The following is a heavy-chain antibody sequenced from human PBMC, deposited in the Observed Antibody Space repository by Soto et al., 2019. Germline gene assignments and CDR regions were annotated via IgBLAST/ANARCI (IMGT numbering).Heavy chain of an antibody. Sequence: EVHLLESGGGLVQPGGSLRLSCAASGFTFGTYAMSWVRQAPGKGLEWVSAISGSGGNTYYADSVKGRFTISRDNSNNTLYLQMNSLRAEDTAAYYCARDSATYTRYTFEYWGQGTLVTVSS. CDR3: ARDSATYTRYTFEY. J-gene: IGHJ4*02. D-gene: IGHD1-20*01. CDR1: GFTFGTYA. V-gene: IGHV3-23*01. CDR2: ISGSGGNT.